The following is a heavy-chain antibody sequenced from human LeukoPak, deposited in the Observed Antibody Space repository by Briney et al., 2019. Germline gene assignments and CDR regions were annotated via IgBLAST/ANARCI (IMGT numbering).Heavy chain of an antibody. J-gene: IGHJ6*03. V-gene: IGHV4-61*02. D-gene: IGHD3-10*01. CDR3: ARGGTQELVRATSDYNYYYYMDV. CDR1: GGSISSGSFY. Sequence: PSETLSLTCTVSGGSISSGSFYWSWIRQPAGKALEWIGRIYTSGSTNYNPSLKSRVTISADTSKNQFSLKVGSVTAADTAMYYCARGGTQELVRATSDYNYYYYMDVWGKGTTVTVSS. CDR2: IYTSGST.